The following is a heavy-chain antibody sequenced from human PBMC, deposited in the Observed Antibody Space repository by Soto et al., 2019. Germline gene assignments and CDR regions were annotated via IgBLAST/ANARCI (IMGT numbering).Heavy chain of an antibody. CDR3: ARALHGYSSSWLFDY. CDR1: GYTLTGYY. D-gene: IGHD6-13*01. CDR2: INPNSGGT. Sequence: SVKVSCKASGYTLTGYYMHWVRQAPGQGLEWMGWINPNSGGTNYAQKFQGRVTMTRDTSISTAYMELSRLRSDDTAVYYCARALHGYSSSWLFDYWGQGTLVTASS. J-gene: IGHJ4*02. V-gene: IGHV1-2*02.